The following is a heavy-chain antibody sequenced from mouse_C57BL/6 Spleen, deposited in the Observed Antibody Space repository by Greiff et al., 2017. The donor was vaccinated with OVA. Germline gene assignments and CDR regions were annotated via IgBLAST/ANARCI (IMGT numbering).Heavy chain of an antibody. V-gene: IGHV1-69*01. J-gene: IGHJ1*03. Sequence: QVQLQQPGAELVMPGASVKLSCKASGYTFTSYWMHWVKQRPGQGLEWIGEIDPSDSYTNYNQKFKGKSTLTVDKSSSTAYMQLSSLTSEDSAVYYCARRGDHWYFDVWSTGTTVTVSS. CDR2: IDPSDSYT. CDR1: GYTFTSYW. CDR3: ARRGDHWYFDV.